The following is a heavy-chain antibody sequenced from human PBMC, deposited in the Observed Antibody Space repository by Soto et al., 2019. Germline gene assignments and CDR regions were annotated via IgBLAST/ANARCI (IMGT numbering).Heavy chain of an antibody. J-gene: IGHJ4*02. CDR2: INTYNGNT. V-gene: IGHV1-18*01. Sequence: QVQLVQSGAEVKEPGASVKVSCKASGYTFTTYAISWVRQAPGQGLEWMGWINTYNGNTYHAQKVQGRVTMTTDTSTSTAYMELRSLRSDDTAVYYCARASHCTSGSYYHLYWGQGTLVTVSS. D-gene: IGHD1-26*01. CDR1: GYTFTTYA. CDR3: ARASHCTSGSYYHLY.